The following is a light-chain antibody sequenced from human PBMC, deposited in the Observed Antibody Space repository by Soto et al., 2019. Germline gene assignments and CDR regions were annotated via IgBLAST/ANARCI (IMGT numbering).Light chain of an antibody. Sequence: DIQMTQSPSSLSASVGDRVTITCRASQSISSYLNWYQQKPGKAPKLLIYAASSLQSGVPSRFSGSESGTDFTLTISSLQPEDCATYYCQQSYSNPGTFGQGTKVDIK. CDR2: AAS. CDR1: QSISSY. J-gene: IGKJ1*01. CDR3: QQSYSNPGT. V-gene: IGKV1-39*01.